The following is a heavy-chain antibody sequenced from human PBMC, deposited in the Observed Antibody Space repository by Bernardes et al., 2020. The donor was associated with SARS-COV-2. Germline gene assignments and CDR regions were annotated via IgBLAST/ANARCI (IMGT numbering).Heavy chain of an antibody. D-gene: IGHD3-9*01. Sequence: GGSLRLSCAASGFTFDDYAMHWVRQAPGKGLEWVSGISWNSGSIGYADSVKGRFTISRDNAKNSLYLQMNSLRAEDTALYYCAKETYYDILTGLRSGMDVWGQGTTVTVSS. V-gene: IGHV3-9*01. J-gene: IGHJ6*02. CDR2: ISWNSGSI. CDR1: GFTFDDYA. CDR3: AKETYYDILTGLRSGMDV.